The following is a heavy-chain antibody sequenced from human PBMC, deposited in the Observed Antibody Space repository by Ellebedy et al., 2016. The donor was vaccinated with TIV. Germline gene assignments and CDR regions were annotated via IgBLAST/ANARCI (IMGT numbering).Heavy chain of an antibody. CDR1: GESFSGQY. CDR3: ARLGGFSYGYPKFDY. Sequence: MPGGSLRLSCAVYGESFSGQYWSWVRQPPGQGLEWIGEVDHGGSTNYIPSLKSRVTISVDTSKNQFSLKLTSVTAADTAVYYCARLGGFSYGYPKFDYWGRGTLVTVSS. J-gene: IGHJ4*02. V-gene: IGHV4-34*01. CDR2: VDHGGST. D-gene: IGHD5-18*01.